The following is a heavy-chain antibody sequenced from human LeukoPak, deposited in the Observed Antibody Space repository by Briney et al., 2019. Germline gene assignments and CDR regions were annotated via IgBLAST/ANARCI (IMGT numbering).Heavy chain of an antibody. CDR1: GFTFSDYY. V-gene: IGHV3-11*04. Sequence: GGSLRLSCAASGFTFSDYYMSWIRQAPGNGLEWVSYISSSGSTIYYADSVKGRFTISRDNAKNSLYLQMNSLRAEDTAVYYCASRLLGYCSSTSCQNTQGIDYWGQGTLVTVSS. CDR2: ISSSGSTI. CDR3: ASRLLGYCSSTSCQNTQGIDY. J-gene: IGHJ4*02. D-gene: IGHD2-2*01.